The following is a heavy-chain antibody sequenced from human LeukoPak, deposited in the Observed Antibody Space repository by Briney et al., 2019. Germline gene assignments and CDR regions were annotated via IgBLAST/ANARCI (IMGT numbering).Heavy chain of an antibody. CDR2: IHPSGST. V-gene: IGHV4-4*07. Sequence: SETLSLTCTVSGDSISSYYWSWVRQPAGKGLEWIGRIHPSGSTNYNPSLKSRVTLSVDTSKNQFSLTLNSVTAADTAVYYCARAAVLRGVRHFDLWGRGTLVTVSS. J-gene: IGHJ2*01. CDR3: ARAAVLRGVRHFDL. D-gene: IGHD3-10*01. CDR1: GDSISSYY.